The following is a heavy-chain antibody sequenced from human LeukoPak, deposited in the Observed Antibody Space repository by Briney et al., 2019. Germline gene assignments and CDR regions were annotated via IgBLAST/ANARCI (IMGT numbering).Heavy chain of an antibody. CDR2: ILPIFGTT. D-gene: IGHD3-10*01. CDR1: GGSLSNYV. V-gene: IGHV1-69*01. CDR3: ARDRGQFDP. Sequence: SVNVSCKASGGSLSNYVISWVRQAPGQGLEWMGGILPIFGTTDYAQKFQGRVTITVDQSTNTAYMELSSLRFDDTAVYYCARDRGQFDPWGQGTLVTVSS. J-gene: IGHJ5*02.